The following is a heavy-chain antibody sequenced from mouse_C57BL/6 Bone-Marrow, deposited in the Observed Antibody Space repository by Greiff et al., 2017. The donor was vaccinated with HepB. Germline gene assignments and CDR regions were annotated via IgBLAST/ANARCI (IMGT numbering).Heavy chain of an antibody. V-gene: IGHV3-6*01. Sequence: EVKLQESGPGLVKPSQSLSLTCSVTGYSITSGYNWNWIRQFPGNKLEWMGYISYDGSNNYNPSLKNRISITRDTSKNQFFLKLNSVTTEDTATYYCARDHGSSHWYFDVWGTGTTVTVSS. J-gene: IGHJ1*03. CDR1: GYSITSGYN. CDR2: ISYDGSN. D-gene: IGHD1-1*01. CDR3: ARDHGSSHWYFDV.